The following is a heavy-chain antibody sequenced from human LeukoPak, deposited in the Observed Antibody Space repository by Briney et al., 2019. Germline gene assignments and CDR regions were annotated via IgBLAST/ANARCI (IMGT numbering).Heavy chain of an antibody. J-gene: IGHJ3*02. CDR3: ARAGYCGGDCYSGAFDI. D-gene: IGHD2-21*02. CDR1: GYTFTSYG. CDR2: ISAYNGNT. V-gene: IGHV1-18*01. Sequence: ASVKVSCKASGYTFTSYGISWVRQAPGQGLEWMGWISAYNGNTNYAQKLQGRVTMTTDTSTSTAYMELSSLRSEDTAVYYCARAGYCGGDCYSGAFDIWGQGTMVTVSS.